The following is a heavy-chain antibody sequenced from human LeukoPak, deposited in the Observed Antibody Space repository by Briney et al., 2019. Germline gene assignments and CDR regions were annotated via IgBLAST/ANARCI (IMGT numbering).Heavy chain of an antibody. CDR2: IYYSGST. D-gene: IGHD1-26*01. CDR3: AREPYSGSYYFTAIPDSDI. Sequence: SETLSLTCTVSGGSISSSSYYWGWIRQPPGKGLEWIGSIYYSGSTYYNPSLKSRVTISVDTSKNQFSLKLSSVTAADTAVYYCAREPYSGSYYFTAIPDSDIWGQGTMVTVSS. J-gene: IGHJ3*02. CDR1: GGSISSSSYY. V-gene: IGHV4-39*07.